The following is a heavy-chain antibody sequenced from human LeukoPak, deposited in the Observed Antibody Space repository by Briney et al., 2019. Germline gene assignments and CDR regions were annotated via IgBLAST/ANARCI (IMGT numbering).Heavy chain of an antibody. CDR1: GASIRSSY. Sequence: PSETLSLTCTVSGASIRSSYWSWLRQPPGKGLEWIGYIYYTGSTNSNPFLNSRVTVTLDPSKNQYSLKLSSVTAADTAVYYCARLDRSGYEMGGTWFDPWGQGTPVTVSS. CDR3: ARLDRSGYEMGGTWFDP. CDR2: IYYTGST. D-gene: IGHD3-22*01. J-gene: IGHJ5*02. V-gene: IGHV4-59*08.